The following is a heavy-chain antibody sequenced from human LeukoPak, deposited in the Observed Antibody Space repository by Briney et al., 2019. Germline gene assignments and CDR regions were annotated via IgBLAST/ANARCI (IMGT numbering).Heavy chain of an antibody. CDR3: ARLDSQSRKV. V-gene: IGHV4-61*05. CDR1: GDSISSGNY. J-gene: IGHJ6*02. D-gene: IGHD3-22*01. Sequence: SPSETLSLTCTVSGDSISSGNYWGWIRQPPGKGLEWMGYISYSGSTNYNPSLKSRVTISVDASKNQFSLKVSSVTAADTAVYYCARLDSQSRKVWGQGTTVTVSS. CDR2: ISYSGST.